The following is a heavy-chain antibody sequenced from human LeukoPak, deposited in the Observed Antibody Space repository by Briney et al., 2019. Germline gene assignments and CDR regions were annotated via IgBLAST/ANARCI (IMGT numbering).Heavy chain of an antibody. Sequence: SETLSLTCTVSGGSISSYYWSWIRQPAGKGLEWIGRIYTSGSTNYNPSLKSRVTMSVDTSKNQFSLKLSSVTAADTAVYYCARDIWGRCSSTSCWGYYYYYMDVWGKGTTVTVSS. CDR3: ARDIWGRCSSTSCWGYYYYYMDV. CDR2: IYTSGST. CDR1: GGSISSYY. J-gene: IGHJ6*03. D-gene: IGHD2-2*01. V-gene: IGHV4-4*07.